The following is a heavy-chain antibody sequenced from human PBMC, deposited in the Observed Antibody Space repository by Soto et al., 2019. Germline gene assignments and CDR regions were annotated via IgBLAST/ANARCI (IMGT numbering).Heavy chain of an antibody. CDR1: GGNFVDYA. J-gene: IGHJ3*02. CDR2: ISWNSGSI. CDR3: AKDKRDYIWGSDPGLNAFDI. V-gene: IGHV3-9*01. Sequence: GLSLRLRYAVSGGNFVDYAGRWIRQAPRKGLEWVSGISWNSGSIGYADSVKGRFTISRDNAKNSLYLQMNSLRAEDTALYYCAKDKRDYIWGSDPGLNAFDIWGQGTMVTV. D-gene: IGHD3-16*01.